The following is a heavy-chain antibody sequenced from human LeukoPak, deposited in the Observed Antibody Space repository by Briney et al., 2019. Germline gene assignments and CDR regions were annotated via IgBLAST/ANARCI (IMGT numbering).Heavy chain of an antibody. Sequence: LPGGSLRLSCAASGFSFINYGMPWVRQAPGKGLEWVAFIRYDGNDRFYADSVRGRFTIPRDTSKNTQYLHMNSLRVDDTAVYYCARRKGRGYSYGGESFDYWGQGTLVTVSS. V-gene: IGHV3-30*02. D-gene: IGHD5-18*01. J-gene: IGHJ4*02. CDR1: GFSFINYG. CDR3: ARRKGRGYSYGGESFDY. CDR2: IRYDGNDR.